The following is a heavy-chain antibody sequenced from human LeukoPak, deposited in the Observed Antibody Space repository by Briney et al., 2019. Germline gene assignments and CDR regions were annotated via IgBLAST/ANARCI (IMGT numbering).Heavy chain of an antibody. CDR3: ARYEGLKQGFDY. V-gene: IGHV3-21*01. CDR1: GFTFSSYS. Sequence: GGSLRLSCTASGFTFSSYSMNWVRQAPGQGLEWVSSISSSSSYIYYADSVKGRFTISRDNAKSSLYLQMNSLRTDDTAVYYCARYEGLKQGFDYWGQGTLVTVSS. J-gene: IGHJ4*02. CDR2: ISSSSSYI. D-gene: IGHD3-16*01.